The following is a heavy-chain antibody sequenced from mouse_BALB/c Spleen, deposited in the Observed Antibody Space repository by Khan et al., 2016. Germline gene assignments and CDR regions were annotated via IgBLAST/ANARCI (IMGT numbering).Heavy chain of an antibody. CDR1: GYSFTRYW. CDR3: TRSAYSNHPYYASDY. D-gene: IGHD2-5*01. CDR2: IHPSDSES. Sequence: QVQLQQSGTELVRPGASVKLSCKASGYSFTRYWMNWVKQRPGQGLEWIGMIHPSDSESRLNQKFKDKATLTVDNSSSIAYMQLSSPTSEDSAVYYYTRSAYSNHPYYASDYWGQGTSVTVSS. V-gene: IGHV1-61*01. J-gene: IGHJ4*01.